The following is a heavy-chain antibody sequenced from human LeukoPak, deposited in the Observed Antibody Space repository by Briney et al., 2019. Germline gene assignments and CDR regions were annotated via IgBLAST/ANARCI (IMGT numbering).Heavy chain of an antibody. CDR1: GFTFSSYA. CDR2: ISNSGSST. V-gene: IGHV3-23*01. D-gene: IGHD6-13*01. J-gene: IGHJ4*02. Sequence: GGSLRLSCAASGFTFSSYAMSWVRQAPGKGLEWVSGISNSGSSTYYADSVKGRSTISRDNSKNTLYLQMNSLRAEDTAVYYCAKVLSGSWYYFDYWGQGTLVTFSS. CDR3: AKVLSGSWYYFDY.